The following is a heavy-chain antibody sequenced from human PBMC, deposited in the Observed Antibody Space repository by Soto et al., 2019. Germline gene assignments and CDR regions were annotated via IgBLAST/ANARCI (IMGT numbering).Heavy chain of an antibody. CDR3: VRNWRYYGGDYYYGMDA. D-gene: IGHD3-10*01. J-gene: IGHJ6*02. CDR2: IYWDDDE. CDR1: GFSLNTGGVG. V-gene: IGHV2-5*02. Sequence: ITLKESGPTLVKPTQTLTLTCTFSGFSLNTGGVGVGWVRQPRGKAMEWLALIYWDDDERYRPSLRSRLNITHDPTNNQVVLTMTNMDPEDTATYYCVRNWRYYGGDYYYGMDAWGQGTTVTVSS.